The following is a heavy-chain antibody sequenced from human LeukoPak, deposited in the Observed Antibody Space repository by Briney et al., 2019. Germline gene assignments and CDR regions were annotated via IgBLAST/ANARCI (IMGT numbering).Heavy chain of an antibody. J-gene: IGHJ4*02. Sequence: ASVKVSCKASGYTFTRYGISWVRQAPGQGLEWMGWINPNSGGTNYAQKFQGRVTMTRDTSISTAYMELSRLRSDDTAVYYCAPIFQQLEPFDYWGQGTLVTVSS. V-gene: IGHV1-2*02. D-gene: IGHD6-6*01. CDR1: GYTFTRYG. CDR3: APIFQQLEPFDY. CDR2: INPNSGGT.